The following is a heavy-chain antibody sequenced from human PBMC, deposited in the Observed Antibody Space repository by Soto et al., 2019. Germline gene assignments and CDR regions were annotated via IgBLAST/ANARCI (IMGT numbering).Heavy chain of an antibody. V-gene: IGHV3-30-3*01. Sequence: PGGSLRLSCAASGFTFSSYAMHWVRQAPGKGLEWVAVISYDGSNKYYADSVKGRFTISRDNSKNTLYLQMNSLRAEDTAVYYCARNPFGVVIFEFDYWGQGTLVTVSS. J-gene: IGHJ4*02. CDR2: ISYDGSNK. CDR1: GFTFSSYA. D-gene: IGHD3-3*01. CDR3: ARNPFGVVIFEFDY.